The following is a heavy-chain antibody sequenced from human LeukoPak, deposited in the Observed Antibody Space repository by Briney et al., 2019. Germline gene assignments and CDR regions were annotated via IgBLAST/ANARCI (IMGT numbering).Heavy chain of an antibody. V-gene: IGHV4-39*01. CDR3: ARHPYSSGWRGYYFDY. J-gene: IGHJ4*02. Sequence: SETLSLTCTVSGGSISSSSYYWGWIRQPPGKGLEWIGSIYYSGSTYYNPSLKSRVTISVDTSKNQFSLKLSSVTAADTAVYYCARHPYSSGWRGYYFDYWGQGTLVTVSS. CDR2: IYYSGST. D-gene: IGHD6-19*01. CDR1: GGSISSSSYY.